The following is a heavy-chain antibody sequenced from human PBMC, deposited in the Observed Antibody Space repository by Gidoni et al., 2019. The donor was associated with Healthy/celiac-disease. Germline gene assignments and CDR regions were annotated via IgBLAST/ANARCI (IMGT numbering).Heavy chain of an antibody. CDR1: GGSFSVYY. J-gene: IGHJ4*02. Sequence: QVPLQQCGAGLLKPSATLSLTCAVYGGSFSVYYWSWIRQPPGKGLEWIGEINHSGSTSYKPALKSRVTISVEKSKNQFSMKLSSVTAAETAVYYCARSGYSYGRKYYFDYWGQGTLVTVSS. V-gene: IGHV4-34*01. CDR2: INHSGST. D-gene: IGHD5-18*01. CDR3: ARSGYSYGRKYYFDY.